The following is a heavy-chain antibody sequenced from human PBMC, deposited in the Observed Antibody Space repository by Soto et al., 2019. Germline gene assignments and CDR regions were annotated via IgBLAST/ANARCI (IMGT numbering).Heavy chain of an antibody. CDR2: IYYSGST. J-gene: IGHJ4*02. CDR1: GGSIRSYY. CDR3: ARDGHYYGSGSSHAFDY. D-gene: IGHD3-10*01. V-gene: IGHV4-59*01. Sequence: QVQLQESGPGLVKPSETLSLTCTVSGGSIRSYYWSWIRQPPGKGLQWIGYIYYSGSTNYNPSLKSRVTISVDTSKNQFSLKLSSVTDADTAVYYCARDGHYYGSGSSHAFDYWGQGTLVTVSS.